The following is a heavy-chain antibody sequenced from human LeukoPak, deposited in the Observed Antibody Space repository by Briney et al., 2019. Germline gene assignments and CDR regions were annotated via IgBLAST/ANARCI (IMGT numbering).Heavy chain of an antibody. V-gene: IGHV3-30*04. J-gene: IGHJ5*02. CDR2: VASDGNDK. CDR1: GFTFSRYA. Sequence: GGSLRLSCAASGFTFSRYAMHWVRQAPGKGLEWVAVVASDGNDKHHADSVKGRLTISRDNSKNTLYLQMNSLRDEDTGVYYCAKDWGSSGWYNWFDPWGQGTLVTVSS. CDR3: AKDWGSSGWYNWFDP. D-gene: IGHD6-19*01.